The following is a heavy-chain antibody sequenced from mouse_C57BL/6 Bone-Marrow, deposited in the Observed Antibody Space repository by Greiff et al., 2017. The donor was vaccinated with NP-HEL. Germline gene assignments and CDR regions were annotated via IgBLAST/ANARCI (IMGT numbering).Heavy chain of an antibody. D-gene: IGHD2-2*01. V-gene: IGHV5-17*01. Sequence: DVMLVESGGGLVKPGGSLKLSCAASGFTFSDYGMHWVRQAPEKGLEWVAYISSGSSTIYYADTVKGRFTISRDNAKNTLFLQMTSLRSEDTAMYYCARKVTKGPDIAYWGQGTLVTVSA. CDR1: GFTFSDYG. CDR2: ISSGSSTI. CDR3: ARKVTKGPDIAY. J-gene: IGHJ3*01.